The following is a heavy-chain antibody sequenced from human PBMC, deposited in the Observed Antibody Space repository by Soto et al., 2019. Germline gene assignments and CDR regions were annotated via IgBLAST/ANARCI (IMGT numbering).Heavy chain of an antibody. CDR1: GGSISSYY. CDR3: ARVGTYSSSSWLEDNWFDP. Sequence: TSETLSLTCTVSGGSISSYYWSWIRQPPGKGLEWIGYIYYSGSTNYNPSLKSRVTISVDTSKNQFSLKLSSVTAADTAVYYCARVGTYSSSSWLEDNWFDPWGQGTLVTVSS. CDR2: IYYSGST. D-gene: IGHD6-6*01. J-gene: IGHJ5*02. V-gene: IGHV4-59*01.